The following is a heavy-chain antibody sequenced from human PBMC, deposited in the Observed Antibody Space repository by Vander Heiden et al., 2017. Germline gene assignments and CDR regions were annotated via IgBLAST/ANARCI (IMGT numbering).Heavy chain of an antibody. J-gene: IGHJ6*04. CDR3: ARGGGIFGVTNERTQFYGVDV. CDR2: IWQTDSS. CDR1: GASMNNGGYS. V-gene: IGHV4-30-2*06. Sequence: QVQLQESGSTLVRPSQTLSLKCAVSGASMNNGGYSWIWIRQSPGKGLEWIGHIWQTDSSYYNPSLRGRVDILVDRSNNYFFLNINSVTAADTAVYFCARGGGIFGVTNERTQFYGVDVWGYGTTVTVSA. D-gene: IGHD3-3*02.